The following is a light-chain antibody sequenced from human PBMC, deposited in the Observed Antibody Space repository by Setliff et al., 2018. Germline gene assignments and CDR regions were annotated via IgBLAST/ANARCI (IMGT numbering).Light chain of an antibody. CDR1: TSDIGTYNY. V-gene: IGLV2-14*01. CDR3: YSYTASTSYV. J-gene: IGLJ1*01. CDR2: DVS. Sequence: QSALAQPASVSGSPGQSITISCSGTTSDIGTYNYVSWYQQYPGKAPKLVIYDVSNRPSGVSNRFSGSKSGNTVSLTISGLQAEDEADYYCYSYTASTSYVFGTGTKVT.